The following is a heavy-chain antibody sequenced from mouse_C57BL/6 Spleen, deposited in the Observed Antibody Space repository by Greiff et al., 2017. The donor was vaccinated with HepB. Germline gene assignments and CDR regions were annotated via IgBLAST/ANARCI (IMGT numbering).Heavy chain of an antibody. Sequence: EVQLQQSGPELVKPGASVKISCKASGYTFTDYYMNWVKQSHGKSLEWIGDINPNNGGTSYNQKFKGKATLTVDKSSSTAYMELRSLTSEDSAVYYCAKEMYYASYAMDYWGQGTSVTVSS. CDR2: INPNNGGT. D-gene: IGHD1-1*01. V-gene: IGHV1-26*01. CDR3: AKEMYYASYAMDY. CDR1: GYTFTDYY. J-gene: IGHJ4*01.